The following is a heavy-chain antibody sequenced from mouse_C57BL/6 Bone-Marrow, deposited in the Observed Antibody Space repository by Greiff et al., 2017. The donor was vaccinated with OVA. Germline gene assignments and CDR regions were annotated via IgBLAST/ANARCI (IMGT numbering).Heavy chain of an antibody. CDR1: GFTFSDYY. J-gene: IGHJ2*01. Sequence: EVKLMESEGGLVQPGSSMKLSCTASGFTFSDYYMAWVRQGPEKGLEWVANINYDGSSTYYMDSFKSRFIFSRDNATNILYLQMSSLKSEDTATYYGERLKYYGSSYVFDYWGQGTTLTVSS. D-gene: IGHD1-1*01. CDR3: ERLKYYGSSYVFDY. V-gene: IGHV5-16*01. CDR2: INYDGSST.